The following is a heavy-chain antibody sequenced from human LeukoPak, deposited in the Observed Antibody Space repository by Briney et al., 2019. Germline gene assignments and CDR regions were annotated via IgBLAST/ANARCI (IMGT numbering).Heavy chain of an antibody. CDR3: ARDEIAVAGSSIDY. Sequence: PSETLSLTCTVSGGSISSYYWSWIRQPPGKGLEWIGYMYYSGSAIYNPSLKSRVTISVDRSKNQFSLKLSSVTAADTAVYYCARDEIAVAGSSIDYWGQGTLVTVSS. V-gene: IGHV4-59*12. D-gene: IGHD6-19*01. CDR2: MYYSGSA. CDR1: GGSISSYY. J-gene: IGHJ4*02.